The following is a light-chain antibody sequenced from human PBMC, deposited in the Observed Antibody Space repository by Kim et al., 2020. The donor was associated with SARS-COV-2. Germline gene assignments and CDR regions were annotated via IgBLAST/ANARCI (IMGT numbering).Light chain of an antibody. CDR3: QKYISWT. Sequence: DIQMTQSPSTLSASVGDRVTITCRASQSISSWLDRYQQKPGKAPKVLIYKASSVESGVPSRFSGSGSGTEFTRTISSLQPADFATYYCQKYISWTFGQGTKVDIK. CDR2: KAS. V-gene: IGKV1-5*03. CDR1: QSISSW. J-gene: IGKJ1*01.